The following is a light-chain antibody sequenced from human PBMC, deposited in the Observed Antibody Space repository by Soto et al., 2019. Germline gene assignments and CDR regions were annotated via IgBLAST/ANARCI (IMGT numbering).Light chain of an antibody. CDR3: QQTYNLPPT. Sequence: DIQLTQSPSSLSASVGDRVSITCRTSQTITSYLNWYHHRPGQAPKLLIYSISNLQSGVPSRFSGGGTGTEFTLTISGLPPEDFGSYSCQQTYNLPPTFGGGTRVQIK. CDR1: QTITSY. J-gene: IGKJ4*01. V-gene: IGKV1-39*01. CDR2: SIS.